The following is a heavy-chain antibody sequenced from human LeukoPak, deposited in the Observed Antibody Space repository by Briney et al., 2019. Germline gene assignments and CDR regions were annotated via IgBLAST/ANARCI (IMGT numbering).Heavy chain of an antibody. D-gene: IGHD3-10*01. J-gene: IGHJ6*02. CDR3: ARSSSYGSGTSYTDYYAMDV. CDR2: ISYDGSNK. CDR1: GFTFSSYA. V-gene: IGHV3-30*14. Sequence: TGGSLRLSCAASGFTFSSYAMHWVRQAPGKGLEWVAGISYDGSNKYYADSVKGRFTSSRDNAKNTLYLKMNSVRAEHQAVYFCARSSSYGSGTSYTDYYAMDVWGQGTTVTVSS.